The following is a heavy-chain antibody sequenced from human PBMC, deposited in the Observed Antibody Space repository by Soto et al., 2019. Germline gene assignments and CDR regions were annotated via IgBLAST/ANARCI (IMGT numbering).Heavy chain of an antibody. CDR1: VFTFSNFV. V-gene: IGHV3-23*01. Sequence: PGGSVRLSCAASVFTFSNFVVRWFRQTPGKGLGWVSTITSTGGDTYYTDSVKGRFTISRDNSKNTLYLQMSSLRAEDTALYYCTKASSDRHHMDVWGQGTTVT. J-gene: IGHJ6*02. CDR3: TKASSDRHHMDV. CDR2: ITSTGGDT.